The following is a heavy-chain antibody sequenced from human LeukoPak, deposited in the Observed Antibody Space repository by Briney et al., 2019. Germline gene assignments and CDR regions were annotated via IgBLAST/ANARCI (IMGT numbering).Heavy chain of an antibody. D-gene: IGHD6-19*01. Sequence: PSETLSLNCTVSGGSISSSSYYWGWIRQPPGKGLEWIGSIYYSGSTYYNPSLKSRVTISVDTSKNQFALKLSSVTAADTAVYYCARQPYSSGWYPNWFDPWGQGTLVTVSS. CDR1: GGSISSSSYY. CDR3: ARQPYSSGWYPNWFDP. V-gene: IGHV4-39*01. CDR2: IYYSGST. J-gene: IGHJ5*02.